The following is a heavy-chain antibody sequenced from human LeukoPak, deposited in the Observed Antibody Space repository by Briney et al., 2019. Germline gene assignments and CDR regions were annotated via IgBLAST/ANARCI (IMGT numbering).Heavy chain of an antibody. CDR3: ARDYTS. CDR1: GGSFSGYY. Sequence: SETLSLTCAVYGGSFSGYYWSWIRQPPGKGLEWIGEITYSGSTDYNSSLKSRATISVDTSKNQFSLKLNSVTAADTAVYYCARDYTSWGQGTMVTVSS. V-gene: IGHV4-34*01. CDR2: ITYSGST. J-gene: IGHJ3*01. D-gene: IGHD4-11*01.